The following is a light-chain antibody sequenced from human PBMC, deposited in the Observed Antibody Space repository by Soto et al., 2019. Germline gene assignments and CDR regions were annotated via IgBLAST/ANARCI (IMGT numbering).Light chain of an antibody. CDR3: QQFGSSVT. J-gene: IGKJ5*01. Sequence: EIVLTQSPGTLSLSPGERATLSCRASQSVRSSYFAWYQQKPGQAPRLLIFGASTRAPGIPDRFSGSGSGTDFTLTISRLEPEDFAVYYCQQFGSSVTFGQGTRLEIK. CDR2: GAS. V-gene: IGKV3-20*01. CDR1: QSVRSSY.